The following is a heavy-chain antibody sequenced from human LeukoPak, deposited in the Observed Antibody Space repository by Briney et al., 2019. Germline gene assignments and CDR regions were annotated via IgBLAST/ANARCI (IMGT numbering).Heavy chain of an antibody. D-gene: IGHD3-10*01. CDR2: IKQDGSEK. CDR1: GFTFSSYW. J-gene: IGHJ4*02. V-gene: IGHV3-7*01. Sequence: PGGSLRLSCAASGFTFSSYWMSWVRQAPGKGLEWVANIKQDGSEKYYVDSVKGRFTISRDNAKNSLYLQMNSLRAEDTAVYYCARNPRVLLWFGELLYFDYWGLGTLVTVSS. CDR3: ARNPRVLLWFGELLYFDY.